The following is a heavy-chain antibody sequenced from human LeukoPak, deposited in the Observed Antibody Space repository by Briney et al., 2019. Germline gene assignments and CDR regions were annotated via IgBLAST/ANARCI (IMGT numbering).Heavy chain of an antibody. CDR3: AREDSRGLYFDF. J-gene: IGHJ4*02. Sequence: PSETLSLTCTVSGGSISSHYWNWIRQPAGKGLEWIGRTYITGISNFNPSLRGRVTMSVVTSKNQVSLRLSSVTAADTAVYYCAREDSRGLYFDFWGQGTLVTVSS. CDR1: GGSISSHY. CDR2: TYITGIS. D-gene: IGHD2-15*01. V-gene: IGHV4-4*07.